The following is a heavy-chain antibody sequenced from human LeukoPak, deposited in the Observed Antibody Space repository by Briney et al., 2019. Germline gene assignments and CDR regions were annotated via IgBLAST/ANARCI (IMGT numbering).Heavy chain of an antibody. V-gene: IGHV4-59*01. CDR2: IYYSGST. J-gene: IGHJ6*03. CDR1: GGSLSSYY. CDR3: ARSVEGYCSGGSCYSYYYYMEV. D-gene: IGHD2-15*01. Sequence: SETLSLTCTVSGGSLSSYYWSWIRQPPGKGLEWIGYIYYSGSTNYNPSLKSRVTISVDKSKNQFSLKLSSVTAADTAVYYCARSVEGYCSGGSCYSYYYYMEVWGKGTTGTVSS.